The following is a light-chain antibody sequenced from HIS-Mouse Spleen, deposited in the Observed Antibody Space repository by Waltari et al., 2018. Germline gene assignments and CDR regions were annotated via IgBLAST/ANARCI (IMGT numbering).Light chain of an antibody. CDR1: TSAVGGYNY. Sequence: QSALTQPASVSGSPGQSIPIPSPGPTSAVGGYNYVPWYQQHPGKAPKLMIYDVSNRPSGVSNRFSGSKSGNTASLTISGLQAEDEADYYCCSYAGSSTWVFGGGTKLTVL. V-gene: IGLV2-23*02. CDR2: DVS. J-gene: IGLJ3*02. CDR3: CSYAGSSTWV.